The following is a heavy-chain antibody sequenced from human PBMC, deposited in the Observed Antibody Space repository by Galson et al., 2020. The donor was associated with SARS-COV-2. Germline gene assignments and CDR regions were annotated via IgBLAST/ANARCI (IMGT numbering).Heavy chain of an antibody. V-gene: IGHV7-4-1*02. D-gene: IGHD6-13*01. Sequence: ASVKVSCKASGYTFTSHAINWVRQAPGQGLQWVGWINSNTGHPTYAQVFKGRFVFSLDTSVTTAYLQISSLKAEDTAVYVCSRGGRIGAAGTYYYDYMDVWGKGTAVTVSS. CDR1: GYTFTSHA. J-gene: IGHJ6*03. CDR3: SRGGRIGAAGTYYYDYMDV. CDR2: INSNTGHP.